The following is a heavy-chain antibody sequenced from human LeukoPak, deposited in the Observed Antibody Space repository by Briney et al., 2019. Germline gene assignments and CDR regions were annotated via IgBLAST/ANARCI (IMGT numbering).Heavy chain of an antibody. CDR2: ISSSTGTA. Sequence: GGSLRLSCAASGFAFSSYSMNWVRQAPGKGLEWVSYISSSTGTAYYADSAKGRFTISRDNAKNSLYLQMNSLRAEDTAVYYCANIPVYWGQGTLVTVSS. CDR3: ANIPVY. J-gene: IGHJ4*02. D-gene: IGHD2-2*02. CDR1: GFAFSSYS. V-gene: IGHV3-48*01.